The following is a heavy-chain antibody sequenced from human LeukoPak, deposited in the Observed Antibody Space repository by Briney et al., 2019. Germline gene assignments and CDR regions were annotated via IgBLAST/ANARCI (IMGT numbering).Heavy chain of an antibody. CDR2: IIPIFGTA. D-gene: IGHD2-21*02. V-gene: IGHV1-69*05. Sequence: SSVKVSCKASGGTFISYAISWVRQAPGQGLEWMGRIIPIFGTANYAQKFQGRVTITTDESTSTAYMELSSLRSEDTAVYYCARVKPRLAYCGGDCFDAFDIWGQGTMVTVSS. J-gene: IGHJ3*02. CDR3: ARVKPRLAYCGGDCFDAFDI. CDR1: GGTFISYA.